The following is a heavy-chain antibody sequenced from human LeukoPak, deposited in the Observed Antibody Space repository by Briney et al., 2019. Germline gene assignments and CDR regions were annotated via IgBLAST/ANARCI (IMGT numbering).Heavy chain of an antibody. V-gene: IGHV1-2*02. J-gene: IGHJ3*02. Sequence: ASVKVSCKASGYTFTGYYMHWVRQAPGQGLEWMGWINPNSGGTNYAQKFQGRVTMTRDTSISTAYMELSRLRPDDTAVYYCARGRTTVTPDDAFDIWGQGTMVTVSS. D-gene: IGHD4-17*01. CDR2: INPNSGGT. CDR3: ARGRTTVTPDDAFDI. CDR1: GYTFTGYY.